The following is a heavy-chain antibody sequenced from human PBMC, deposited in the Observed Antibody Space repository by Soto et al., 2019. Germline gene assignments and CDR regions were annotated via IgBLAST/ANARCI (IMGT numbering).Heavy chain of an antibody. V-gene: IGHV4-39*07. Sequence: SETLSLTCTVSGGSISSSSYYWGWIRQPPGKGLEWIGSIYYSGSTYYNPSLKSRVTISVDTSKNQFSLKLSSVTAADTAVYYCARRALLWFGELSAYYGMDVWGQGTTVTVSS. D-gene: IGHD3-10*01. CDR2: IYYSGST. J-gene: IGHJ6*02. CDR1: GGSISSSSYY. CDR3: ARRALLWFGELSAYYGMDV.